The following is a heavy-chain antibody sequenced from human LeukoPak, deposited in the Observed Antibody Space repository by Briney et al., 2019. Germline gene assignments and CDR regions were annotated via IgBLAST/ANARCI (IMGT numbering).Heavy chain of an antibody. J-gene: IGHJ6*03. V-gene: IGHV4-4*07. D-gene: IGHD6-13*01. CDR1: GGSISSYY. CDR3: ARDLGLSSSWYSISERDYYYMDV. CDR2: IYTSGST. Sequence: SETLSLTCTVSGGSISSYYWSWIRQPAGKGLEWIGRIYTSGSTDYNPSLKSRVTMSVDTSKNQFSLKLSSVTAADTAVYYCARDLGLSSSWYSISERDYYYMDVWGKGTTVTVSS.